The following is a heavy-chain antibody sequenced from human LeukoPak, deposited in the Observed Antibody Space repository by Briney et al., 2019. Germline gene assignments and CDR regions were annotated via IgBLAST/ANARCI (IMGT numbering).Heavy chain of an antibody. Sequence: HPGGSLRLPCAASGFIFDDYAMHWVRQAPGKGLEWVSLISGDGGSTYYADSVKGRFTISRDNIKNSLYLQMNSLRTEDSALYYCAKDKGYFGSGSYYYYNYAMDVWGQGTTVTVSS. J-gene: IGHJ6*02. V-gene: IGHV3-43*02. CDR2: ISGDGGST. CDR3: AKDKGYFGSGSYYYYNYAMDV. CDR1: GFIFDDYA. D-gene: IGHD3-10*01.